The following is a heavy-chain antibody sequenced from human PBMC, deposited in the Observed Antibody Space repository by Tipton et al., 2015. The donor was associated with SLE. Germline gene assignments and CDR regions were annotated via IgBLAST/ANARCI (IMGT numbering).Heavy chain of an antibody. CDR1: GFTFSSYE. V-gene: IGHV3-53*01. CDR3: ARVVEQLVGFDY. D-gene: IGHD6-6*01. J-gene: IGHJ4*02. Sequence: SLRLSCAASGFTFSSYEMNWVRQAPGKGLEWVSVIHTGGSTYYADSVKGRFTISRDNSKNTLSLQMNSLSAGDTAVYYCARVVEQLVGFDYWGQGTLVTVSS. CDR2: IHTGGST.